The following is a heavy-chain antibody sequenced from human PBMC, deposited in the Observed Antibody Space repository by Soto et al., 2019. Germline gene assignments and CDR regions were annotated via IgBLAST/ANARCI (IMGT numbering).Heavy chain of an antibody. J-gene: IGHJ4*02. CDR1: GYTFSDYD. CDR2: ISTNNGNT. Sequence: QVQLVQSGAEVKKPGVSVKVSCKASGYTFSDYDISWVRQAPGQGLEWMGWISTNNGNTDHAQKLQGRVTMTTDTSTTTAYMELRSLRSDDTAVYYCGRVTIAVAGWAFDYWGQGTLVTVSS. D-gene: IGHD6-19*01. CDR3: GRVTIAVAGWAFDY. V-gene: IGHV1-18*04.